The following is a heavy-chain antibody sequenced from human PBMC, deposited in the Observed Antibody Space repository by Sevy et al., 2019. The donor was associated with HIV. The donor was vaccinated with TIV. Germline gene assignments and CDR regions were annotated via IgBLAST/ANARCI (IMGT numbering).Heavy chain of an antibody. CDR2: ISISGADK. D-gene: IGHD2-8*02. CDR3: AKALVETEDKNEFDP. Sequence: GVSLRLSCAASGFTLSSYAMSWVRQAPGKGLEWVSSISISGADKYYADSVKGRFTISRDNSQNRLYLQMNSLRAEDTALYYCAKALVETEDKNEFDPWGQGTLVTVSS. V-gene: IGHV3-23*01. J-gene: IGHJ5*02. CDR1: GFTLSSYA.